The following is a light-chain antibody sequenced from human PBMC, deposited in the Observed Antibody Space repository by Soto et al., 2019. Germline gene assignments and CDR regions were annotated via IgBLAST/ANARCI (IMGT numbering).Light chain of an antibody. Sequence: DIQMTQAPSSLSASVGDRVTISCRASQSITTYLNWYQQKPGKAPKLLIYAASSLQSGVPSRFSGSGSGTDFTLTISSLQPEDFETYYCQQSDSNPYTFGQGTKVDIK. CDR2: AAS. V-gene: IGKV1-39*01. CDR1: QSITTY. J-gene: IGKJ2*01. CDR3: QQSDSNPYT.